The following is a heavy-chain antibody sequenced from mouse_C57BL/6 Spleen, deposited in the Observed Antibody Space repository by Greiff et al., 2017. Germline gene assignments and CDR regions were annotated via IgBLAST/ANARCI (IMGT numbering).Heavy chain of an antibody. D-gene: IGHD2-4*01. CDR2: INYDGSST. CDR3: ARGRLYYEYQTAMDY. CDR1: GFTFSDYY. V-gene: IGHV5-16*01. Sequence: DVKLVESEGGLVQPGSSMKLSCTASGFTFSDYYMAWVRQVPEKGLEWVANINYDGSSTYYLDSLKSRFIISRDNAKNILYLQMSSLKSEDTATYYCARGRLYYEYQTAMDYWGQGTSVTVSS. J-gene: IGHJ4*01.